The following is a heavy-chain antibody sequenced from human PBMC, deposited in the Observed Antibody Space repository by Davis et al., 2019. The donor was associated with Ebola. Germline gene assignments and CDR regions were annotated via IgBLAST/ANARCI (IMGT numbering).Heavy chain of an antibody. CDR2: IKLNSGGT. D-gene: IGHD2-2*01. V-gene: IGHV1-2*02. CDR3: AREQVGPDY. Sequence: ASVKVSCKASGFTFTDYYMHWVRQAPGQGLEWMGWIKLNSGGTNYAQRFQDRVTMTADTSTNTAYMELRGLTSGDTAFYFCAREQVGPDYWGQGTLVTVSS. J-gene: IGHJ4*02. CDR1: GFTFTDYY.